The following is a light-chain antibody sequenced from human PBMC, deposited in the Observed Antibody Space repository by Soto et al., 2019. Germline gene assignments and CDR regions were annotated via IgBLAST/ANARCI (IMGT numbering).Light chain of an antibody. J-gene: IGLJ1*01. CDR2: QVT. Sequence: QSALAQPSSLSGSPGQSITISCTGTISDLAIYNYVSWYQQQPGKAPKLMIYQVTNRPSGVSNRFSGSRSGNTASPTISGLQAEDEADYYCSSYTDSSNYVFGTGTKVTVL. CDR3: SSYTDSSNYV. CDR1: ISDLAIYNY. V-gene: IGLV2-14*01.